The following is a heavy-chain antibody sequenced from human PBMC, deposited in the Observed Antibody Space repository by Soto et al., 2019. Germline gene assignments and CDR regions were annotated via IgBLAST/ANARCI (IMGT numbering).Heavy chain of an antibody. J-gene: IGHJ4*02. V-gene: IGHV3-7*01. D-gene: IGHD2-15*01. CDR1: GFTFSSYW. CDR2: IKQDGSDR. Sequence: GGSLRLSCEASGFTFSSYWMSWVRQAPGKGPEWVANIKQDGSDRFYVDSVKGRFTISRDNARNSLYLQMNSLRVEDTAMYYCARYGGSDVSCYGLWGQGTLVTVSS. CDR3: ARYGGSDVSCYGL.